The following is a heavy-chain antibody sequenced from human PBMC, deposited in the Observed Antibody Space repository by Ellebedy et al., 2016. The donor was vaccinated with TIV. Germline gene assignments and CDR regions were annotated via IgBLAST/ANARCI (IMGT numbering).Heavy chain of an antibody. J-gene: IGHJ6*02. D-gene: IGHD4/OR15-4a*01. CDR1: GFSFRTFA. Sequence: GESLKISCSASGFSFRTFAMHWVRRAPGKGLEWVAVAWYNGDYKRIADSVKGRFTISRDNSKSTVSLQMDSLRVEDTAVYYCVRELVPPGPDDYFYGMDVWGQGTTVTVSS. V-gene: IGHV3-33*08. CDR3: VRELVPPGPDDYFYGMDV. CDR2: AWYNGDYK.